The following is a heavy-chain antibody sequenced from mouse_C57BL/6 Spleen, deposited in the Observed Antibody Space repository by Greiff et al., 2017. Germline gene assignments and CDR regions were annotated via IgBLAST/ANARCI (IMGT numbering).Heavy chain of an antibody. CDR2: LYPRSGNT. V-gene: IGHV1-81*01. CDR1: GYTFPSYG. CDR3: ARGPTVVEENYFDY. J-gene: IGHJ2*01. Sequence: QVQLKQSGAELARPGASVKLSCKASGYTFPSYGISWVKQRTGQGLEWIGELYPRSGNTYYNEKFKGKATLTADTSSSTAYMELRSLTSEDSAVYFCARGPTVVEENYFDYWGQGTTLTVSS. D-gene: IGHD1-1*01.